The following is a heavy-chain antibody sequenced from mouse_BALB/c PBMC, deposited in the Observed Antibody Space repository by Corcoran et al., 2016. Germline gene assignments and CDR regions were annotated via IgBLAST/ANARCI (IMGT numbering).Heavy chain of an antibody. Sequence: EVQLQQSGPELVKPGASVKISCKASGYSFTGYYMHWVKQSHVKSLEWIGRINPYNGATSYNQNFKDKASLTVDKSSSTAYMELHSPTSEDSAVYYCARGITTAFAYWGQGTLVTVSA. CDR1: GYSFTGYY. CDR2: INPYNGAT. J-gene: IGHJ3*01. CDR3: ARGITTAFAY. V-gene: IGHV1-26*01. D-gene: IGHD1-2*01.